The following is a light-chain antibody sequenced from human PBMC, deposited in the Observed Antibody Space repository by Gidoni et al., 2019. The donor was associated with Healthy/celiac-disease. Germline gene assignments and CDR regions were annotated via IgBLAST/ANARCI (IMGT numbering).Light chain of an antibody. CDR2: GAS. Sequence: EIVMTLSPATLSVSPGERATLSCRASQSVSSNLAWYQQKTGQAPRLLIYGASTRATGIPARLSGSGSGTEFTLTISSLQSEDFAVYYCQQYNNWPYTFGQGTKLEIK. V-gene: IGKV3-15*01. CDR1: QSVSSN. J-gene: IGKJ2*01. CDR3: QQYNNWPYT.